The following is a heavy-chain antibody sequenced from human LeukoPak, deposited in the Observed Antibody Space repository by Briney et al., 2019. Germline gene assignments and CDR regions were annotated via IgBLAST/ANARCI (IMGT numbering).Heavy chain of an antibody. V-gene: IGHV4-4*09. CDR2: ILTSGTT. D-gene: IGHD1-26*01. Sequence: SETLSLTCTVSNGSISNYHWSWVRQPPGKGLEWIGYILTSGTTNYNPSLKSRLTISVDTSKNQFNLKLSSVTAADTAVYYCARLRVSGSYLYYFDYWGQGTLVSVSS. CDR1: NGSISNYH. J-gene: IGHJ4*02. CDR3: ARLRVSGSYLYYFDY.